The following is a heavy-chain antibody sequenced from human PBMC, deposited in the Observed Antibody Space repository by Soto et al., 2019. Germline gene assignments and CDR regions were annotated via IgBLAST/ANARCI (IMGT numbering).Heavy chain of an antibody. CDR2: ISGSGGST. Sequence: GGSLRLSCAASGFTFSSYAMSWVRQAPGKGLEWVSAISGSGGSTYYADSVKGRFTISRDNSKNTLYLQMNSLRAEDTAVYYCAISSNHLPHFDAFDIWGQGTMVTVSS. CDR1: GFTFSSYA. V-gene: IGHV3-23*01. D-gene: IGHD4-4*01. J-gene: IGHJ3*02. CDR3: AISSNHLPHFDAFDI.